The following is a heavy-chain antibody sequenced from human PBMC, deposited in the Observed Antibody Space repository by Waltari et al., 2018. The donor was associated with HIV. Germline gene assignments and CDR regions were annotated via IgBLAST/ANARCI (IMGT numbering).Heavy chain of an antibody. V-gene: IGHV3-30*18. Sequence: QVQLVESGGGVVQPGGSLRLSCAASGFAFTNFAMPWVRQAPGKGLEWVAVISYDGDQYYADSVKGRFTISRDNSKKSLFLQMSSLRPEDSAVYYCAKVAGRSGSYSNYYYGMDVWGQGTTVTVS. J-gene: IGHJ6*02. CDR3: AKVAGRSGSYSNYYYGMDV. CDR2: ISYDGDQ. D-gene: IGHD1-26*01. CDR1: GFAFTNFA.